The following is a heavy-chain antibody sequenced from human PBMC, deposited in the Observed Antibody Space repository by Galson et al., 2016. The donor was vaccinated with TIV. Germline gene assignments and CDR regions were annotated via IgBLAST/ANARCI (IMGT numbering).Heavy chain of an antibody. J-gene: IGHJ4*01. Sequence: ALVGPRQALTLSVTCAGCSRCTVVGCVCVGRQPPGEALEWLALIDWDDDKYYSTSLKTRLTISKDTSKTQVVLTLTNVDPMDTATYYCARATYYSDGSGYSQLDYW. CDR2: IDWDDDK. V-gene: IGHV2-70*01. D-gene: IGHD3-22*01. CDR1: GCSRCTVVGCV. CDR3: ARATYYSDGSGYSQLDY.